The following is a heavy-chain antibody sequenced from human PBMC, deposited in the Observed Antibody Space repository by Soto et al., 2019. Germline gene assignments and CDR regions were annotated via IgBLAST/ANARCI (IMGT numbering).Heavy chain of an antibody. CDR2: ISYDGSNK. CDR3: AREDNEDTAPYYYYYYGMDV. D-gene: IGHD5-18*01. J-gene: IGHJ6*02. Sequence: HPGGSLRLSCAASGFIFSNYGMNWVRQAPGKGLEWVAVISYDGSNKFYADSVKGRFTISRDNSKNTLYLQMNSLRAEDTAVYYCAREDNEDTAPYYYYYYGMDVWGQGTTVTVSS. V-gene: IGHV3-30*03. CDR1: GFIFSNYG.